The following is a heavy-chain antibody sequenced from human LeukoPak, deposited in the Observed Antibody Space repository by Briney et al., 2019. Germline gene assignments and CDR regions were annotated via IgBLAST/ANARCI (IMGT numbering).Heavy chain of an antibody. CDR1: GDSISSINW. V-gene: IGHV4-4*02. Sequence: SETLSLTCAVSGDSISSINWWTWVRLSPEKGLEWIGEINHSGSTNYNPSLKSRVTISVDTSKNQFSLKLSSVTAADTAVYYCARLRGYSLGWFDPWGQGTLVTVSS. CDR3: ARLRGYSLGWFDP. CDR2: INHSGST. D-gene: IGHD5-18*01. J-gene: IGHJ5*02.